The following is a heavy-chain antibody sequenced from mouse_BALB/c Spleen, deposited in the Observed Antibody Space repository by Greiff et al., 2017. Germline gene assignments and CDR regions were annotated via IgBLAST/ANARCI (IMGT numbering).Heavy chain of an antibody. V-gene: IGHV5-6*01. CDR1: GFTFSSYG. Sequence: DVLLVESGGDLVKPGGSLKLSCAASGFTFSSYGMSWVRQTPDKGLEWVATISSGGSYTYYPDSVKGRFTISRDNAKNTLYLQMSSLKSEDTAMYYCASLREWYFDVWGAGTTVTVSS. D-gene: IGHD1-1*01. CDR2: ISSGGSYT. CDR3: ASLREWYFDV. J-gene: IGHJ1*01.